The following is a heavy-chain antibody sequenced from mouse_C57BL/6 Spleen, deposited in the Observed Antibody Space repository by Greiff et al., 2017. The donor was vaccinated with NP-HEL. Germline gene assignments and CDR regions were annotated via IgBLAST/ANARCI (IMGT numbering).Heavy chain of an antibody. CDR3: AVSLTGTWFAY. Sequence: QVQLQQSGAELARPGASVKLSCKASGYTFTSYGISWVKQRTGQGLEWIGEIYPRSGNTYYNEKFKGKATLTADKSSSTAYMELRSLTSEDSAVYFWAVSLTGTWFAYWGQGTLVTVSA. CDR1: GYTFTSYG. V-gene: IGHV1-81*01. CDR2: IYPRSGNT. D-gene: IGHD4-1*01. J-gene: IGHJ3*01.